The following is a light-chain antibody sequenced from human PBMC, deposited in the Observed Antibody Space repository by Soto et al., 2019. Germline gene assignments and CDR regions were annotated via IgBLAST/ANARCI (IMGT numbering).Light chain of an antibody. J-gene: IGKJ1*01. CDR2: AAS. CDR1: QRISTW. CDR3: QQYDSSPRT. Sequence: DLQMTQSPSTLSAAIGDKVTITCRASQRISTWLAWYQQKPGKVPKLLISAASTLQSGVPSRFSGSGSGTDFTLPISRLEPEDFAVYYCQQYDSSPRTFGQGTKVDIK. V-gene: IGKV1-27*01.